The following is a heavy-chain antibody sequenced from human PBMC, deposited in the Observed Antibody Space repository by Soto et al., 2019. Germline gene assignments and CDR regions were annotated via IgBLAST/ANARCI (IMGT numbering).Heavy chain of an antibody. J-gene: IGHJ4*02. D-gene: IGHD3-3*01. CDR1: GGSISSSSYY. V-gene: IGHV4-39*01. CDR3: EILKPTASVDY. CDR2: IYYSGST. Sequence: PSETLSLTCTVSGGSISSSSYYWGWIRQPPGKGLEWIGSIYYSGSTYYNPSLKSRVTISVDTSKNQFSLKLSSVTAADTAVYYCEILKPTASVDYWGQGTLVNVS.